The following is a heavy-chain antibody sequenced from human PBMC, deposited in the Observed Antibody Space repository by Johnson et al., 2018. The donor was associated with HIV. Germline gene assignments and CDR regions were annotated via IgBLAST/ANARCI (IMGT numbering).Heavy chain of an antibody. CDR1: GFTVSNNY. V-gene: IGHV3-66*02. J-gene: IGHJ3*01. D-gene: IGHD1-26*01. CDR3: SRGRPRWEPLRGGAFDL. CDR2: IYSGGTT. Sequence: VQLVESGGALVQPGGSMRLSCAASGFTVSNNYMSWVRQAPGRGLEWVSLIYSGGTTYYADSVKGRFTISRDNSKNTLYRQMNGLRAEDTAVDYWSRGRPRWEPLRGGAFDLWCQGTMVTVSS.